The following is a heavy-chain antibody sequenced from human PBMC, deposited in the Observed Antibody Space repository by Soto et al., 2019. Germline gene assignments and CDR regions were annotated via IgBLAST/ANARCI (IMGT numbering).Heavy chain of an antibody. J-gene: IGHJ4*02. D-gene: IGHD3-3*01. V-gene: IGHV4-59*08. CDR2: IYYSGST. CDR3: ARSQYDFWSGYCDGY. Sequence: SETLSLTCSISGGSISSYYWSWIRQPPGKGLEWIGYIYYSGSTNYNPSLKSRVTMSVDQSKNQFSLKLSSVTAADTAVYYCARSQYDFWSGYCDGYWSQGTLVTVSS. CDR1: GGSISSYY.